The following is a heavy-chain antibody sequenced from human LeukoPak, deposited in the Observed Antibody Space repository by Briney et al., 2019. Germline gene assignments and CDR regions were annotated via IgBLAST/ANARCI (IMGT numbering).Heavy chain of an antibody. CDR3: ARDLGYSSSWTRWFDP. CDR2: ISSSSSYI. V-gene: IGHV3-21*01. CDR1: DFTFSSYS. D-gene: IGHD6-13*01. J-gene: IGHJ5*02. Sequence: PGGSLRLSCAASDFTFSSYSMNWVRQAPGKGLEWVSSISSSSSYIYYADSVKGRFTISRDNAKNSLYLQMNSLRAEDTAVYYCARDLGYSSSWTRWFDPWGQGTLVTVSS.